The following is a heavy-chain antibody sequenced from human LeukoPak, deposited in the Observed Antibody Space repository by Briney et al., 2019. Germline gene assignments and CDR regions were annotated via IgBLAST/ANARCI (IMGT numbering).Heavy chain of an antibody. CDR2: IYYSGST. Sequence: SETLSLTCTVSGSSISSYYWSWIRQPPGKGLEWIGYIYYSGSTNYNPSPKSRVTISVDTSKNQFSLKLSSVTAADTAVYYCARVAYYYMDVWGKGTTVTVSS. V-gene: IGHV4-59*01. CDR3: ARVAYYYMDV. CDR1: GSSISSYY. J-gene: IGHJ6*03.